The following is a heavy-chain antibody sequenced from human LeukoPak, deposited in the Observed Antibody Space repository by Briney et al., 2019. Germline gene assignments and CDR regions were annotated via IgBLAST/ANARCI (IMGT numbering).Heavy chain of an antibody. J-gene: IGHJ4*02. CDR2: MNPNSGNT. D-gene: IGHD6-13*01. CDR3: ATGGLTAAAGNDY. CDR1: GYTFTSYD. Sequence: ASVKVSCEASGYTFTSYDINWVRQATGQGLEWMGWMNPNSGNTGYAQKFQGRVTMTEDTSTDTAYMELSSLRSEDTAVYYCATGGLTAAAGNDYWGQGTLVTVSS. V-gene: IGHV1-8*02.